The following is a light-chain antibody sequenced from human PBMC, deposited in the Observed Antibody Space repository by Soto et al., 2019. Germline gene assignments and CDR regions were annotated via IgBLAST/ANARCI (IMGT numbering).Light chain of an antibody. Sequence: QSALTQPPSASGSPGQSVTISCTGTSSDVGGYNYVSWYQQHPGKAPKLMIYEVSKRPSGVPDRFSGSKSGNTASLTVSGLQAEDEADYYFSSYAGSNNWVFGGGPKLTVL. CDR2: EVS. CDR3: SSYAGSNNWV. CDR1: SSDVGGYNY. J-gene: IGLJ3*02. V-gene: IGLV2-8*01.